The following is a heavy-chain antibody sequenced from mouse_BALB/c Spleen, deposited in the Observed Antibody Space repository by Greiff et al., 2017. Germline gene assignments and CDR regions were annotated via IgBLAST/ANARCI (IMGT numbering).Heavy chain of an antibody. CDR2: ISSGSSTI. CDR1: GFTFSSFG. V-gene: IGHV5-17*02. Sequence: EVKVVESGGGLVQPGGSRKLSCAASGFTFSSFGMHWVRQAPEKGLEWVAYISSGSSTIYYADTVKGRCTLSRDNPKNTLFLQMTSLRSEDTAMYYCARGGVPFDYWGQGTTLTVSS. CDR3: ARGGVPFDY. J-gene: IGHJ2*01.